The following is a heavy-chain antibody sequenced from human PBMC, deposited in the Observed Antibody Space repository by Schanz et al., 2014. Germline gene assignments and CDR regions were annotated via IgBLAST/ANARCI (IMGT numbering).Heavy chain of an antibody. Sequence: EVQLVESGGGLVQPGGSLRLSCAASGFTFSSHWMHWVRQDPGKGLEWVIVISGSGGSTYYADSVRGRFTMSRDNSKNTVHLQMSSLRVEDTAVYYCARVDSSGYFFDNWGQGTRVTVSS. J-gene: IGHJ4*02. CDR1: GFTFSSHW. CDR3: ARVDSSGYFFDN. D-gene: IGHD3-22*01. V-gene: IGHV3-23*04. CDR2: ISGSGGST.